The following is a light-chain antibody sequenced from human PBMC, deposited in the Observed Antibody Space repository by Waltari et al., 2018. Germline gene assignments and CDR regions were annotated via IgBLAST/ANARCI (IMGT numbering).Light chain of an antibody. J-gene: IGKJ1*01. CDR1: QSVCRF. CDR3: QNHERLPAT. Sequence: ELVFTQSPGTLSLSPGERATLACRASQSVCRFLAWDQQKPGQAPRLLIYQASNRATGIPDRFSGSGSGTDFSLTISRLEPEDFAVYYCQNHERLPATFGQGTKVEI. V-gene: IGKV3-20*01. CDR2: QAS.